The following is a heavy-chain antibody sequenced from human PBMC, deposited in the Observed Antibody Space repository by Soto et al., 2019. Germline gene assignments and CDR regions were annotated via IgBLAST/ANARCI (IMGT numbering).Heavy chain of an antibody. J-gene: IGHJ4*02. CDR1: GFTFSSYA. Sequence: PGGSLRLSCAASGFTFSSYAMSWVRQAPGKGLEWVSAISGSGGSTYYADSVKGRFTISRDNSKNTLYLQMNSLRAEDTAVYYCAKVALGLRLGEFDHLQDFDYWGQGTLVTVSS. V-gene: IGHV3-23*01. CDR3: AKVALGLRLGEFDHLQDFDY. D-gene: IGHD3-16*01. CDR2: ISGSGGST.